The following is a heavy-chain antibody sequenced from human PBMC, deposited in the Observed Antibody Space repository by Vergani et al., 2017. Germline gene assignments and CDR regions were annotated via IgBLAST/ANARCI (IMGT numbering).Heavy chain of an antibody. V-gene: IGHV3-23*01. J-gene: IGHJ5*02. CDR1: GFTFSSYA. CDR2: ISGSGGST. CDR3: AKWGRTHLAGVSWFDP. Sequence: EVQLLESGGGLVQPGGSLRLSCAASGFTFSSYAMSWVRQAPGKGLEWVSAISGSGGSTYYADSVKGRFTISRDNSKNTLYLQMNSLRAEDTAAYYCAKWGRTHLAGVSWFDPWGQGTLVTVSS. D-gene: IGHD3-16*01.